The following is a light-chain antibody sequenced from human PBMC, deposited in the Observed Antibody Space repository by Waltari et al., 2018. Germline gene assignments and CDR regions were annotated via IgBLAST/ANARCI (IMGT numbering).Light chain of an antibody. CDR1: QAISSS. V-gene: IGKV1D-13*01. J-gene: IGKJ5*01. CDR2: DAS. Sequence: AIQLTQSPPSLSASVGDGVTIACRASQAISSSLVWYQQKPGKAPKRLIYDASTLENGVPSRFSGSGSGTDFTLTISSLQPEDFSTYHCQQFYNYPPTFGQGTRLEIK. CDR3: QQFYNYPPT.